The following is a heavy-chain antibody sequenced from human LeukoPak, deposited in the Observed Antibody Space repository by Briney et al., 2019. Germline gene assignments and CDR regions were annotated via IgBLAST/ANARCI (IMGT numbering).Heavy chain of an antibody. CDR3: ARRAEMGVKSITIFGVVPYYFDY. CDR1: GGSISGYY. J-gene: IGHJ4*02. Sequence: SETLSLTCTVSGGSISGYYWSWIRQPPGKGLECIGHVYYSGSTDYNPSLKSRLTISVDSSMNQFSLKLSSVTAADTAVYYCARRAEMGVKSITIFGVVPYYFDYWGQGTLVTVSS. D-gene: IGHD3-3*01. CDR2: VYYSGST. V-gene: IGHV4-59*08.